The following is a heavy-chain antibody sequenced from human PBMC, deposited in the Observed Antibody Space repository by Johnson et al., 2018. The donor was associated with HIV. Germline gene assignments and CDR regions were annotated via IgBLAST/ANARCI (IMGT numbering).Heavy chain of an antibody. CDR3: ARIGLPYYYGSGSYSHDAFDI. D-gene: IGHD3-10*01. CDR1: GFTFDDYA. V-gene: IGHV3-66*02. J-gene: IGHJ3*02. CDR2: IYTGGNK. Sequence: VQLVESGGGLVQPGRSLRLSCAASGFTFDDYAMHWVRQAPGKGLEWVSVIYTGGNKYYADSVKGRFTISRDNSKNTLYLQMNSLRAEDTAVYYCARIGLPYYYGSGSYSHDAFDIWGQGTMVTVSS.